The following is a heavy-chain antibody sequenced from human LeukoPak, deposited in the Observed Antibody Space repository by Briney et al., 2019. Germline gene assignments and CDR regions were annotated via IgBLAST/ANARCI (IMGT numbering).Heavy chain of an antibody. D-gene: IGHD1-14*01. CDR2: IYYSGST. V-gene: IGHV4-39*01. Sequence: TSETLSLTCTVSGGSINSSSYYWGWIRQPPGKGLEWIGSIYYSGSTYYNPSLKSRVTISVDTSKNQFSLKLSSVTAADTAVYYCARQKARSHMRALGGYFDYWGQGTLVTVSS. J-gene: IGHJ4*02. CDR3: ARQKARSHMRALGGYFDY. CDR1: GGSINSSSYY.